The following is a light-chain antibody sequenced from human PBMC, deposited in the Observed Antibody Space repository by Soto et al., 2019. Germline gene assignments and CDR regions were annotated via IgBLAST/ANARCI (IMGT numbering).Light chain of an antibody. V-gene: IGLV3-21*04. CDR2: YDF. Sequence: SYELTQPPSVSVAPGKTARITCGGNNIGSKSVHWYQQKPGHAPVLVIYYDFDRPSGIPELFSGSNSGNTATLSITRVEDGDEAADYCQVWDGNSDHVVFGGGTKLTVL. J-gene: IGLJ2*01. CDR3: QVWDGNSDHVV. CDR1: NIGSKS.